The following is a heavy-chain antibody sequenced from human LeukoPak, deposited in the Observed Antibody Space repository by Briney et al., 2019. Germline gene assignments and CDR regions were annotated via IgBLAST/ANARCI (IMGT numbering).Heavy chain of an antibody. V-gene: IGHV5-51*01. D-gene: IGHD2-15*01. CDR2: IYPGDSET. CDR1: GSRVTNYW. J-gene: IGHJ5*02. Sequence: GESLKISCKASGSRVTNYWIGWVRQMPGKGLEWIGIIYPGDSETRYSPSFQGRVAISVDKSINTAFLQWSSLKASDTAIYYCARHLRGYCSGGTCWDNWLDPWGQGTLVTVSS. CDR3: ARHLRGYCSGGTCWDNWLDP.